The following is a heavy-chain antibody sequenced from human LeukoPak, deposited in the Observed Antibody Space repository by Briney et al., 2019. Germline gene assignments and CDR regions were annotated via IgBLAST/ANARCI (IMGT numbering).Heavy chain of an antibody. Sequence: SVKVSCKASGGTFSSYAISWARQAPGQGLEWMGGIIPIFGTATYSQKFQGRVTVTADESTSTAYMELSNLRSEDTAVYYCATGGLGGSSPTYFDYWGQGTLVTVSS. D-gene: IGHD1-26*01. CDR1: GGTFSSYA. V-gene: IGHV1-69*01. CDR3: ATGGLGGSSPTYFDY. CDR2: IIPIFGTA. J-gene: IGHJ4*02.